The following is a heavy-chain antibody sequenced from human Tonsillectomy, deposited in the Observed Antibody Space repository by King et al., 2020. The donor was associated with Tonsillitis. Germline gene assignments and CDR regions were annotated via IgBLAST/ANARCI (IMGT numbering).Heavy chain of an antibody. Sequence: VQLVESGGGLVQPGGSLRLSCTASGFSFRNFWMTWVRQAPGKGLEWVAIIKEDGNEKYYVDSVQGRFIISRDNAKNSLYVQMNNLRAEDTAVYYCATGPWELDYWGQGTLVTVSS. J-gene: IGHJ4*02. V-gene: IGHV3-7*03. D-gene: IGHD1-26*01. CDR1: GFSFRNFW. CDR3: ATGPWELDY. CDR2: IKEDGNEK.